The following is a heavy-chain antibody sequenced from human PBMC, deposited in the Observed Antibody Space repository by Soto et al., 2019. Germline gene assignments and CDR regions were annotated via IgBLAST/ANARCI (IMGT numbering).Heavy chain of an antibody. CDR3: ARIPIAVAGTGWFDP. J-gene: IGHJ5*02. D-gene: IGHD6-19*01. V-gene: IGHV2-26*01. CDR2: IFSNDEK. Sequence: SGPTLVNPTETLTLTCTASGFSLSNARMGVSWIRQPPGKALEWLAHIFSNDEKSYSTSLKSRLTISKDTSKSQVVLTMTNMDPVDTATYYCARIPIAVAGTGWFDPWGQGTLVTVSS. CDR1: GFSLSNARMG.